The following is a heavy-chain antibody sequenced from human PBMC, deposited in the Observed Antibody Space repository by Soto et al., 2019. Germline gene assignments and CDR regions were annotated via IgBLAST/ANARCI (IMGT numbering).Heavy chain of an antibody. V-gene: IGHV1-8*01. J-gene: IGHJ6*03. D-gene: IGHD2-21*02. CDR3: ARGLVTPGPVSNYYYMDV. Sequence: GASVKVSCKASGYTFTSYDINWVRQATGQGLEWMGWMDPNSGNTGYAQKFQGRVTMTRNTSISTAYMELSSLRSEDTAVYYCARGLVTPGPVSNYYYMDVWGKGTTVTVSS. CDR2: MDPNSGNT. CDR1: GYTFTSYD.